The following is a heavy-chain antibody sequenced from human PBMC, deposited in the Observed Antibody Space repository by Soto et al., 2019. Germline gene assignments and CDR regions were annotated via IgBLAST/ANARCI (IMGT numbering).Heavy chain of an antibody. CDR3: ARPGNYGSGSYLYYFDY. V-gene: IGHV4-39*01. CDR2: IYYSGST. Sequence: QLQLQESGTGLVKPSETLSLTCTVSGGSISSSSYYWGWIRQPPGKGLEWIGSIYYSGSTYYNPSLKSRVTISVDTSKKQFSLKLSSVTAADPAVYYCARPGNYGSGSYLYYFDYWGQGTLLTVSS. D-gene: IGHD3-10*01. J-gene: IGHJ4*02. CDR1: GGSISSSSYY.